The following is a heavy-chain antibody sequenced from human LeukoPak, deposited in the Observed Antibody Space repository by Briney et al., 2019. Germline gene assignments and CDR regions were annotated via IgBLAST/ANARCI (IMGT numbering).Heavy chain of an antibody. V-gene: IGHV3-21*01. CDR2: ISSSSSYI. Sequence: GGSLRLSCAASGFTFSSYSMNWARQAPGKGLEWVSSISSSSSYIYYADSVKGRFTISRDNAKNSLYLQMNSLRAEDTAVYYCARDPDPLTLGWFDPWGQGTLVTVSS. J-gene: IGHJ5*02. CDR3: ARDPDPLTLGWFDP. CDR1: GFTFSSYS.